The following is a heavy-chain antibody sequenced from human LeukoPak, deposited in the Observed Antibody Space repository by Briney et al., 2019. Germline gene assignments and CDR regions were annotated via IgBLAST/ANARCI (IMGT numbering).Heavy chain of an antibody. V-gene: IGHV1-69*10. D-gene: IGHD4-23*01. CDR1: GGTFSSYA. J-gene: IGHJ3*01. CDR3: ARDPALEGTEDYRDFGGVESVDAFDV. Sequence: ASVKVSCKASGGTFSSYALSWMRQAPGQGLEWMGRIIPMFDVTDYAQKFQGRVTITADTSTGTAYMELSSLTSDDTAMYYCARDPALEGTEDYRDFGGVESVDAFDVWGQGTMVTVFS. CDR2: IIPMFDVT.